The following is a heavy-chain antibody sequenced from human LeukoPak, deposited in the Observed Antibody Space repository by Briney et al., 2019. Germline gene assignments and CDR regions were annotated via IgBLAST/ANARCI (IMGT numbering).Heavy chain of an antibody. Sequence: GRSLRLSWAAAGSTLSSYCMHSARQAPGKGLGWLTDIWYDGSNKYYADSVKGRFTISRDNSKNTLYLQMNSLRAEDTAVYYCARDPRLGELSYYFDYWGQGTLVTVSS. CDR2: IWYDGSNK. D-gene: IGHD3-16*02. J-gene: IGHJ4*02. CDR1: GSTLSSYC. CDR3: ARDPRLGELSYYFDY. V-gene: IGHV3-33*01.